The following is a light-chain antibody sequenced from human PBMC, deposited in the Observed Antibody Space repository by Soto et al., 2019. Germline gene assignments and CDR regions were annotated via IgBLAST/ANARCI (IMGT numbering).Light chain of an antibody. J-gene: IGKJ4*01. CDR2: AES. CDR1: QSISSY. Sequence: DIQITQSPSSLSASVGARVPITGRARQSISSYLNWYQQKTGKAPKLLIYAESTLQSGVPSRLSGSAYGTEFTLTISSLQNEELATYYCQQDSGYPLSFGGGTKGDI. CDR3: QQDSGYPLS. V-gene: IGKV1-9*01.